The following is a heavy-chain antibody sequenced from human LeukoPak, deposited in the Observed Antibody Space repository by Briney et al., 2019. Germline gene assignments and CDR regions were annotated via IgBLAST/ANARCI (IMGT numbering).Heavy chain of an antibody. J-gene: IGHJ5*02. D-gene: IGHD3-10*01. CDR1: GFTFSNYA. CDR2: ISGSGDST. V-gene: IGHV3-23*01. CDR3: AKFTHGSGSFNPAYNWFDP. Sequence: GGSLRLSCAASGFTFSNYAMSWVRQAPGKGLEWISAISGSGDSTYYADSVKGRFTISRDNSKNTLFLQMNSLRAEDTAVYYCAKFTHGSGSFNPAYNWFDPWGQGTLVTVSS.